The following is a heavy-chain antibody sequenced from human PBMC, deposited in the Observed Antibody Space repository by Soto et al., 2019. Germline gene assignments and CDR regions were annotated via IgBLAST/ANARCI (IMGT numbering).Heavy chain of an antibody. V-gene: IGHV3-33*01. D-gene: IGHD4-17*01. Sequence: QVQLVESGGGVVQPGRSLRLSGAASGFTFSSYGMHWVRQAPGKGLEWVAVIWYDGSNKYYADSVKGRFTISRDNSKKTRYLQMKRLRAEDTAVYYCARDNDRSEYGDYDYWYLDLWGRGTLVTVSS. CDR2: IWYDGSNK. CDR3: ARDNDRSEYGDYDYWYLDL. J-gene: IGHJ2*01. CDR1: GFTFSSYG.